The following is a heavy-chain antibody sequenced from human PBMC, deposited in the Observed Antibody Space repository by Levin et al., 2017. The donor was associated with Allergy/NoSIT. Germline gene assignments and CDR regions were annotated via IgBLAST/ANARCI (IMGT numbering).Heavy chain of an antibody. D-gene: IGHD3-9*01. CDR1: GFTFSSYW. Sequence: PSETLSLTCAASGFTFSSYWMSWVRQAPGKGLEWVANIQQDGSEKYYVDSVKGRFTISRDNAKNSLYLQMNSLRAEDTAVYYCARGLRYFDWLGQTFAFDIWGQGTMVTVSS. V-gene: IGHV3-7*01. CDR3: ARGLRYFDWLGQTFAFDI. J-gene: IGHJ3*02. CDR2: IQQDGSEK.